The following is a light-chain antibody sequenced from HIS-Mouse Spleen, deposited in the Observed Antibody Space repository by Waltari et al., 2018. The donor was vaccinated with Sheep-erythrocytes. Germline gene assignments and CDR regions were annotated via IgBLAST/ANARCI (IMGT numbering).Light chain of an antibody. Sequence: QSALTQPSSVSGSPGQSITISCTGTRSDVGGYNYVYWYQQPPGQAPKLLVYEVSNRPSGVSNRFSGSQSGNTASLTISGLQAEDEADYYCSSYTSSSTQVFGGGTKLTVL. V-gene: IGLV2-14*01. J-gene: IGLJ2*01. CDR3: SSYTSSSTQV. CDR2: EVS. CDR1: RSDVGGYNY.